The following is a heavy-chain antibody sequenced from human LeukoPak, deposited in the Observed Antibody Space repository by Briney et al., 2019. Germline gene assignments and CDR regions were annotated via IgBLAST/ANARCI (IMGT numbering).Heavy chain of an antibody. D-gene: IGHD3-10*01. Sequence: SETLSLTCAVSGGSISSGGYYWSWIRQHPGKGLEWIGYIYYSGSTYYNPSLTSRVTISVDRSKNQFSLKLSSVTAADTAVYYCARDPAYYGSGSYYFPGPLFDPWGQGTLVTVSS. CDR2: IYYSGST. CDR1: GGSISSGGYY. CDR3: ARDPAYYGSGSYYFPGPLFDP. V-gene: IGHV4-31*11. J-gene: IGHJ5*02.